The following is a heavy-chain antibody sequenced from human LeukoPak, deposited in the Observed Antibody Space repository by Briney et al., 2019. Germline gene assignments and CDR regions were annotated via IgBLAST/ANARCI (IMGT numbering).Heavy chain of an antibody. V-gene: IGHV3-15*01. CDR1: EFTFSNAW. D-gene: IGHD2-2*01. J-gene: IGHJ4*02. CDR3: TTDSRVDY. CDR2: IKSKSGGGTI. Sequence: GGSLRLSCAASEFTFSNAWMSWVRQAPGKGLEWVGRIKSKSGGGTIDYAAPVKGRFIISRDDSKNTLYLQMNSLKSEDTAVYYCTTDSRVDYWGQGTLVTVSS.